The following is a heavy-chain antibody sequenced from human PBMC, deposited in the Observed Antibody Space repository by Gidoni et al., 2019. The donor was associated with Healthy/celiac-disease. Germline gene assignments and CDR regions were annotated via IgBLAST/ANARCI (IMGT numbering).Heavy chain of an antibody. Sequence: EVQLVESGGGLVKPGGSLRLYCAASGFTFSNAWMSWVRQAPGKGLGWVGRIKSKTDGGTTDYAAPVKGRFTISRDDSKNTLYLQMNSLKTEDTAVYYCTTIYVWGSYRYTNYFDYWGQGTLVTVSS. V-gene: IGHV3-15*01. CDR3: TTIYVWGSYRYTNYFDY. CDR1: GFTFSNAW. J-gene: IGHJ4*02. CDR2: IKSKTDGGTT. D-gene: IGHD3-16*02.